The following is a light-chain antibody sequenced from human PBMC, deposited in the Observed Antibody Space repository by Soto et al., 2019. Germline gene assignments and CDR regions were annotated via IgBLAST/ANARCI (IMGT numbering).Light chain of an antibody. CDR3: QRYNSNPWT. J-gene: IGKJ1*01. CDR2: AAS. Sequence: DIQMTQSPSTLSASVGDRVTITCRASQSVNGWLAWYQQKPGKAPKLLIYAASNVESWVPSRFSGSGSGTEFTLTISSLQPNDSASYYCQRYNSNPWTFGQGTKVEVK. CDR1: QSVNGW. V-gene: IGKV1-5*01.